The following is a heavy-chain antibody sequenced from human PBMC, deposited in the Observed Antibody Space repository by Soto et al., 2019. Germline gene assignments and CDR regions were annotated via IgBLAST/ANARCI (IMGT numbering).Heavy chain of an antibody. CDR2: VKSKNDGGTT. D-gene: IGHD3-22*01. V-gene: IGHV3-15*07. Sequence: GGSLRLSCAASVFTFSNAWINWVRQAPGKGLEWVGRVKSKNDGGTTDFAAPVKGRFAISRDDSKNMVYLEMNSLQTEDTAIYYCTTDSYITSIIVRFDYWGHGTLVTVSS. CDR3: TTDSYITSIIVRFDY. CDR1: VFTFSNAW. J-gene: IGHJ4*01.